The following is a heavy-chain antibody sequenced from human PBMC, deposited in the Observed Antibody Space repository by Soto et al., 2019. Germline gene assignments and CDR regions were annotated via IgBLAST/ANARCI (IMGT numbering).Heavy chain of an antibody. D-gene: IGHD2-15*01. CDR1: GFTFSSYS. V-gene: IGHV3-48*02. Sequence: PGGSLRLSCGASGFTFSSYSMNWVRQAPGKGLEWISHISASSRTLFYADSVKGRFTISRDNAKNSLYLQMNSLRDEDTAVYYCARTPDHWGQGTLITVSS. CDR3: ARTPDH. CDR2: ISASSRTL. J-gene: IGHJ4*02.